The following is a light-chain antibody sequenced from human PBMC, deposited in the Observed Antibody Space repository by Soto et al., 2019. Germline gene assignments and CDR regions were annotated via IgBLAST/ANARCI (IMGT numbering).Light chain of an antibody. CDR2: DVS. J-gene: IGLJ1*01. Sequence: QSVLTQPASVSGAPGQTISISCTGTSSYVGGYSYVSWYQQQPGKAPKLVISDVSNRPSGVSDRFSGSKSGNTASLTISGLQTEDGADYYCASYTTSSTYVFGTGTKVTVL. CDR1: SSYVGGYSY. V-gene: IGLV2-14*01. CDR3: ASYTTSSTYV.